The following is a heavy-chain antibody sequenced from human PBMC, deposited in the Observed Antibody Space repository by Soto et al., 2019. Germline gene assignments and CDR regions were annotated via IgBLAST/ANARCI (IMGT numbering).Heavy chain of an antibody. V-gene: IGHV4-59*01. CDR3: ARGGWSPDL. J-gene: IGHJ2*01. Sequence: QVQLQESGPGLVKPSETLSLTCTVSGGSISSYFWTWIRQPPGKGLEWLGYIYYSGSTNYNPSLKIRVAISVGTSKDQFSLHLSSVTAADTAVYFCARGGWSPDLWGRGTLVTVSS. CDR2: IYYSGST. D-gene: IGHD6-19*01. CDR1: GGSISSYF.